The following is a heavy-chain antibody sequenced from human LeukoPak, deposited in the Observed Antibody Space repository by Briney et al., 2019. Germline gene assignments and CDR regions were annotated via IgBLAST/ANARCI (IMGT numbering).Heavy chain of an antibody. V-gene: IGHV1-24*01. CDR3: ATDSVPSSGYYLD. J-gene: IGHJ4*02. CDR1: GGTFSSYA. CDR2: FDPEDGET. Sequence: PGASVKVSCKASGGTFSSYAISWVRQAPGKGLEWMGGFDPEDGETIYAQKFQGRVTMTEDTSTDTAYMELSSLRSEDTAVYYCATDSVPSSGYYLDWGQGTLVTVSS. D-gene: IGHD3-22*01.